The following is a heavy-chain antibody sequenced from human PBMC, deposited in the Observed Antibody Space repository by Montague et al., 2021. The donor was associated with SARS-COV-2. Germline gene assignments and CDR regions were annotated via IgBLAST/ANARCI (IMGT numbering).Heavy chain of an antibody. V-gene: IGHV3-66*01. Sequence: SLRLSCAASGFIVSPNYMSWVRQAPGKGLEWVSIFYSGGNTYYADSVKGRFTISRDNSKNTLYLQMNSLRAEDTALYYCARDPYGMDVWGQGTTVTVSS. J-gene: IGHJ6*02. CDR3: ARDPYGMDV. CDR2: FYSGGNT. CDR1: GFIVSPNY.